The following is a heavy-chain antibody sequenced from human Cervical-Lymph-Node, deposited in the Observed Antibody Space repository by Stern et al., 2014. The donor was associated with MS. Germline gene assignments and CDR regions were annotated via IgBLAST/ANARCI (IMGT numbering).Heavy chain of an antibody. V-gene: IGHV1-2*06. D-gene: IGHD4-17*01. J-gene: IGHJ4*02. CDR2: INGHTGDT. Sequence: VQLVQSGTEVKKPGASVKVSCKASGYTFSAYYVHWVRQAPGQGLEWMGRINGHTGDTNYAQKFQGRVTMDRDRSISTAYLELASLRSDDTAVYYCAREGRSTVTTAAAYWGQGTLVTVSS. CDR3: AREGRSTVTTAAAY. CDR1: GYTFSAYY.